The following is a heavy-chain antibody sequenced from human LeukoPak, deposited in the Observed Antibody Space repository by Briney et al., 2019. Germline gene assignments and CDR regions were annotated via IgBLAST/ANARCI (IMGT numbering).Heavy chain of an antibody. CDR2: ISAYNGNT. CDR3: ARGYCSSTSCTRRGSGYYYYYMDV. CDR1: GYTSTSYG. Sequence: GASVKVSCKASGYTSTSYGISWVRQAPGQGLEWMGWISAYNGNTNYAQKLQGRVTMTTDTSTSTAYMELRSLRSDDTAVYYCARGYCSSTSCTRRGSGYYYYYMDVWGKGTTVTVSS. J-gene: IGHJ6*03. D-gene: IGHD2-2*01. V-gene: IGHV1-18*01.